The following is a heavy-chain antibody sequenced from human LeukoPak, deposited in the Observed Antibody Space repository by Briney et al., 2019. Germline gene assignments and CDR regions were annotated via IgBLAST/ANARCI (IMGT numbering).Heavy chain of an antibody. J-gene: IGHJ4*02. CDR3: ARGVSPDY. Sequence: SETLSLTCAVYGGSCSGYYWSWIRQPPGKGLEWIGEINHSGSTNYNPSLKSRVTISVDTSKNQFSLKLSSVTAADTAVYYCARGVSPDYWGQGTLVTVSS. CDR1: GGSCSGYY. V-gene: IGHV4-34*01. CDR2: INHSGST.